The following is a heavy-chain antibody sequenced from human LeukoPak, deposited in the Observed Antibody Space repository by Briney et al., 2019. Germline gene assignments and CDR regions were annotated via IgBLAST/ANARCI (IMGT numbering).Heavy chain of an antibody. CDR3: ARESRGVQLWPTHNFDY. CDR2: TYYRSKWYN. Sequence: SQTLSLTCAISGGSVSSNSAAWNWIRQSPSRGLEWLGRTYYRSKWYNDYAVSVKSRITINPDTSKNQFSLQLNSVTPEDTAVYYCARESRGVQLWPTHNFDYWGQGTLVTVSS. CDR1: GGSVSSNSAA. V-gene: IGHV6-1*01. J-gene: IGHJ4*02. D-gene: IGHD5-18*01.